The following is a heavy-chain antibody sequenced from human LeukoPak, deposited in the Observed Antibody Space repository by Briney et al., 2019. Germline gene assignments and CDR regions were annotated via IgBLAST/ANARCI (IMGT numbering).Heavy chain of an antibody. CDR2: ISYDGSNK. CDR3: ARGSRWGPDY. V-gene: IGHV3-30-3*01. J-gene: IGHJ4*02. CDR1: GFTFSSYA. D-gene: IGHD3-16*01. Sequence: PGGSLRLSCAASGFTFSSYAMHWVRQAPGKGLEWVAVISYDGSNKYYADSVKGRFTISRDNSTNTLYLQMNSLRAEDTAVYYCARGSRWGPDYWGQGTLVTVSS.